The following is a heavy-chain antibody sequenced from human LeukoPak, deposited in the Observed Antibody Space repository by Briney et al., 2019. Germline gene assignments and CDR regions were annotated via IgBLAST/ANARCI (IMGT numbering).Heavy chain of an antibody. V-gene: IGHV4-30-4*08. J-gene: IGHJ5*02. CDR1: GASISSGDYY. D-gene: IGHD3-3*01. CDR3: ARMYYDFWSGSQNWFDP. Sequence: SETLSLTCTVSGASISSGDYYWSWIRQPPGKGLEWIGYIYYSGSTYYNPSLKSRVTISVDTSKNQFSLKLSSVTAADTAVDYCARMYYDFWSGSQNWFDPWGQVTLVTVSS. CDR2: IYYSGST.